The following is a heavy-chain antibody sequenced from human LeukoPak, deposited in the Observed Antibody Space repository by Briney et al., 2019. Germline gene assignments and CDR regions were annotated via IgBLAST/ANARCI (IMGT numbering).Heavy chain of an antibody. CDR2: VSSNGINT. V-gene: IGHV3-64*04. D-gene: IGHD1-26*01. CDR3: ARIEWERLGRAFDI. Sequence: PGGSLRLSCSASGFTFNNYVMHWVRQAPGKRLEYVSGVSSNGINTYSADSLKGRFTISRDNSKNTLYLQMNSLRAEDMAVYYCARIEWERLGRAFDIWGQGTMVTVSS. J-gene: IGHJ3*02. CDR1: GFTFNNYV.